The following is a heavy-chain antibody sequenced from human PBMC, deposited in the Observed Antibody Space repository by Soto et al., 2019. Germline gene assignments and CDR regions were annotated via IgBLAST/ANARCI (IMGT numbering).Heavy chain of an antibody. Sequence: PGGSLRLSCAASGFTFGDYWMHWVRQPPGKGPEWVSRMTGDGRTTQYADSVKCRFTASRDNAKSTLYLQMNSLRAEDTAVYYCATAEVDYWGPGTLVTVSS. CDR2: MTGDGRTT. CDR1: GFTFGDYW. J-gene: IGHJ4*02. CDR3: ATAEVDY. V-gene: IGHV3-74*03.